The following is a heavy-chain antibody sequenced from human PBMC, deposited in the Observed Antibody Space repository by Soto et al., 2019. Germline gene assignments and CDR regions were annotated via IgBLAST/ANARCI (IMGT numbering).Heavy chain of an antibody. CDR2: IGTAGDT. Sequence: GGSLRLSCAASGFTFSSYDMHWVRQATGKGLEWVSAIGTAGDTYYPGSVKGRFTISRENAKNSLYLQMNSLRAEDTAVYYCARVVVGSSWPGETYFDYWGQGTLVTVSS. CDR3: ARVVVGSSWPGETYFDY. CDR1: GFTFSSYD. D-gene: IGHD6-13*01. V-gene: IGHV3-13*01. J-gene: IGHJ4*02.